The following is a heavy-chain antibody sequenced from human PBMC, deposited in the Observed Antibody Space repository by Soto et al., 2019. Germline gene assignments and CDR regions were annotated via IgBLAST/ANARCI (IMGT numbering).Heavy chain of an antibody. Sequence: ASVTVSCKPSGYSFTDYKLHWVRQAPGQGLEWMGWVDPNGGGSNSAQKFQGSVTMTWDTSITTAYLDLTRLTTNDTATYFCATWVDYGDFEGFDFWGQGTLVTVSS. CDR3: ATWVDYGDFEGFDF. CDR2: VDPNGGGS. J-gene: IGHJ4*02. CDR1: GYSFTDYK. V-gene: IGHV1-2*04. D-gene: IGHD4-17*01.